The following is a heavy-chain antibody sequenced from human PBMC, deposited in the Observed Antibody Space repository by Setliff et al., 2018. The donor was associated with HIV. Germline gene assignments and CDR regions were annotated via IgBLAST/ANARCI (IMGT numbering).Heavy chain of an antibody. V-gene: IGHV4-4*08. Sequence: PSETLSLTCTGAGGSIGGYYWSWSRQPPGTGLEWLGCIYSGGSTNYNPSLESRVTISLDTSKNQFSLRLTSVTAADTAVYYCGRVRSYGSAYVAFDVWGPGTMVTVSS. D-gene: IGHD3-10*01. J-gene: IGHJ3*01. CDR1: GGSIGGYY. CDR2: IYSGGST. CDR3: GRVRSYGSAYVAFDV.